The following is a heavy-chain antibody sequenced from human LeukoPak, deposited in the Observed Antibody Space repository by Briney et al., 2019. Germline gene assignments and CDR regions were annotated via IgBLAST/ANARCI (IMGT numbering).Heavy chain of an antibody. CDR3: ARRPTYSSTQS. D-gene: IGHD6-13*01. CDR2: INHSGST. V-gene: IGHV4-34*01. CDR1: GGSFSGYY. Sequence: SETLSLTCAVYGGSFSGYYWSWIRQPPGKGLEWIGEINHSGSTNYNPSLKSRVTISVDTSKNQFSLKLSSVTAADTAVYYCARRPTYSSTQSWGRGTLVTVSS. J-gene: IGHJ5*02.